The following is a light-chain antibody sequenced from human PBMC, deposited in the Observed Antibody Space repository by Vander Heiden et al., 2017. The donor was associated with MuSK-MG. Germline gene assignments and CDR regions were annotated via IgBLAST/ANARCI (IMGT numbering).Light chain of an antibody. CDR2: GAS. J-gene: IGKJ1*01. CDR1: QSVSSN. CDR3: QQYNNWTPWT. V-gene: IGKV3-15*01. Sequence: EIVMTQSPATLSVSPGETATPSCRASQSVSSNLAWYQQKPGQAPRLLMYGASTRATDSPARFSGSGSGTEFTLTISSLQSEDFAVYYCQQYNNWTPWTFGQGTKVEIK.